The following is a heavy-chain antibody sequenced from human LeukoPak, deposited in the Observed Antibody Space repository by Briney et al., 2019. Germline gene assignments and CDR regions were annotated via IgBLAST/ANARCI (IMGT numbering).Heavy chain of an antibody. CDR2: VSGTSEYI. D-gene: IGHD3-22*01. CDR1: GFSFSTYS. V-gene: IGHV3-21*06. J-gene: IGHJ4*02. Sequence: PGGSLRLSCAASGFSFSTYSMIWVRQAPGKGLEWVSSVSGTSEYIYYADSVRGRFTISRDNAKNTVYLQMNSLRAEDTAVYYCARAGTYYYDSSGYYGRDYWGQGTLVTVSS. CDR3: ARAGTYYYDSSGYYGRDY.